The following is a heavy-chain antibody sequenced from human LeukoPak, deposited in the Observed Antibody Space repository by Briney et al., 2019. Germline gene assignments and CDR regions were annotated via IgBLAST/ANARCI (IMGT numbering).Heavy chain of an antibody. CDR1: GFIFIGYY. CDR2: INPNSGGT. Sequence: ASVKDSCKASGFIFIGYYMHWVRQAPGQGLEWMGWINPNSGGTNSAQKFQGRVTMTRDTSISTAYMEMSRLRSDDTAVYYCTLGSSLRNDYDRSGYPPFDTWGQGTLVTVSA. V-gene: IGHV1-2*02. J-gene: IGHJ5*02. CDR3: TLGSSLRNDYDRSGYPPFDT. D-gene: IGHD3-22*01.